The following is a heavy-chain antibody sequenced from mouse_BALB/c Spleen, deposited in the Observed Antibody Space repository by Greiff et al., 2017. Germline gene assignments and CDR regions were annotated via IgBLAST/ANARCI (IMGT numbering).Heavy chain of an antibody. Sequence: EVQLQQSGAELVKPGASVKLSCTASGFNIKDTYMHWVKQRPEQGLEWTGRIDPANGNTKYDPKFQGKATITADTSSNTAYLQLSSLTSEDTAVYYCASGLRRAMDYWGQGTSVTVSS. CDR1: GFNIKDTY. D-gene: IGHD2-2*01. J-gene: IGHJ4*01. CDR2: IDPANGNT. CDR3: ASGLRRAMDY. V-gene: IGHV14-3*02.